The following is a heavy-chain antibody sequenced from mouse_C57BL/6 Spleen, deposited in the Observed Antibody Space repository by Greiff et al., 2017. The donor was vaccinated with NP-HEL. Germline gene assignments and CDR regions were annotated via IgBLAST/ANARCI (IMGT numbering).Heavy chain of an antibody. V-gene: IGHV1-52*01. CDR3: ARAPLYSKEFAY. D-gene: IGHD2-5*01. CDR1: GYTFTSYW. Sequence: QVQLQQPGAELVRPGSSVKLSCKASGYTFTSYWMHWVKQRPIQGLEWIGNIDPSDSETHYNQKFKDKATLTVDKSSSTAYMQLSSLTSEDSAVYYCARAPLYSKEFAYWGQGTLVTVSA. CDR2: IDPSDSET. J-gene: IGHJ3*01.